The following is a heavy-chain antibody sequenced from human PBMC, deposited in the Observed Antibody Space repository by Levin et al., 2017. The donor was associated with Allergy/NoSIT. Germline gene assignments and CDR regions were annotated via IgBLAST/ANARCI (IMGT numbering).Heavy chain of an antibody. J-gene: IGHJ6*02. CDR2: ISSSSSYI. V-gene: IGHV3-21*01. CDR1: GFTFSSYS. Sequence: GESLKISCAASGFTFSSYSMNWVRQAPGKGLEWVSSISSSSSYIYYADSVKGRFTISRDNAKNSLYLQMNSLRAEDTAVYYCARDDYGDYGPGPDYYYYYGMDVWGQGTTVTVSS. D-gene: IGHD4-17*01. CDR3: ARDDYGDYGPGPDYYYYYGMDV.